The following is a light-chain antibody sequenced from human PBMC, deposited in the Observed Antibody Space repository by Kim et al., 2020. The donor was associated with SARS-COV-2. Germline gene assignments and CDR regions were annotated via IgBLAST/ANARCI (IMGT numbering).Light chain of an antibody. CDR1: QSHSSH. CDR2: AAS. V-gene: IGKV1-39*01. J-gene: IGKJ3*01. Sequence: APVADRVAITCRTSQSHSSHLHCYQQKRGRPPKLLISAASTLQGGGPTRFSGSGSETDFTLTISSLQPEDFATYSCQQGYITPFTFGPGTKVDIK. CDR3: QQGYITPFT.